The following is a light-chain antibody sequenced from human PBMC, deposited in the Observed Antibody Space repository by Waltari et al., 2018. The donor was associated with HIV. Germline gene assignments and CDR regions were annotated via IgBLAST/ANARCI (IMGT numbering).Light chain of an antibody. CDR2: TDI. Sequence: YELTQSPSMSVSPGQTARISCSGDALPMKYCFWYQQKPGQAPVLLIYTDIERPSWVPERVSASSSGTTVILTISGVQAEDEAVYYCQSTDSGGTHVVFGGGTKLTVL. CDR3: QSTDSGGTHVV. CDR1: ALPMKY. J-gene: IGLJ2*01. V-gene: IGLV3-25*03.